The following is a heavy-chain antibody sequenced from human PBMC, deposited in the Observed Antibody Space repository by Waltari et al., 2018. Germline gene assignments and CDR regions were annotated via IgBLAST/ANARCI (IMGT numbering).Heavy chain of an antibody. CDR2: IIPIFGTA. V-gene: IGHV1-69*13. J-gene: IGHJ4*02. CDR1: GGTFSSYP. CDR3: ARSIGRIAVAGTFDY. Sequence: QVQLVQSGAEVKKPGSSVKVSCKASGGTFSSYPISWVRQAPGQGLEWRGGIIPIFGTANYAQKFQGRFTITADESKSTAYMGLSRLRSEYTAVYYCARSIGRIAVAGTFDYWGQGTLVTVSS. D-gene: IGHD6-19*01.